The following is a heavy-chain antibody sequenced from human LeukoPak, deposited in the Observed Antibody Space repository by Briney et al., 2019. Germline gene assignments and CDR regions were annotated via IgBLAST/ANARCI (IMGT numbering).Heavy chain of an antibody. J-gene: IGHJ6*02. CDR3: ARENPLYGMDV. Sequence: SVKVSCKASGGTFSSFAISWVRQAPGQGLEWMGRIIPMLGTANYVQKFQGRVTINADKSTSTAYMELSSLRSEDTAVYYCARENPLYGMDVWGQGTTVTVSS. CDR1: GGTFSSFA. CDR2: IIPMLGTA. V-gene: IGHV1-69*04.